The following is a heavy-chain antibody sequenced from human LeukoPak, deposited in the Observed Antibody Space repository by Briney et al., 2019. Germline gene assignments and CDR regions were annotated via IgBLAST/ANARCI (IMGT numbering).Heavy chain of an antibody. CDR3: AKAYPSYCSSTSCYTALDV. D-gene: IGHD2-2*02. J-gene: IGHJ6*02. V-gene: IGHV3-23*01. CDR1: GFTFNKFA. Sequence: GGSLRLSCAASGFTFNKFAMRWVRQAPGKGLEWVSDIGSGGRTTYYADSVKGRFTISRDNSMNKLYLQMNSLRAEDTAVYYCAKAYPSYCSSTSCYTALDVWGQGTTVTVSS. CDR2: IGSGGRTT.